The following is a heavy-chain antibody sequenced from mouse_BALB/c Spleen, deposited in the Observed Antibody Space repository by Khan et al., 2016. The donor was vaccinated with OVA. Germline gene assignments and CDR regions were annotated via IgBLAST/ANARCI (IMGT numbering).Heavy chain of an antibody. CDR2: FIPNSGYT. J-gene: IGHJ2*01. V-gene: IGHV1-7*01. CDR3: TRDRIDY. Sequence: VQLQESGAELAKPGPSVTLSCTATGYSFSPYWLHCLNQRLGQVLVWFVYFIPNSGYTYYNQTFNYRATLTPDTSSSPAYMQQSSLTAEDAAVYYGTRDRIDYWGQGTTLTVSS. CDR1: GYSFSPYW.